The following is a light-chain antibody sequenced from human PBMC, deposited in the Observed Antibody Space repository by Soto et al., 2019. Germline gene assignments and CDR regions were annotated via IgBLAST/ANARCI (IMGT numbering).Light chain of an antibody. CDR1: QSVGND. CDR3: QKYNNWPRT. Sequence: EIVMTHAPATLSVSPGDRATLSCRASQSVGNDLAWYQQKPGQAPRLLIYDASTRATGIPARFSGSGSGTEFTLTISSLLSEDFAVYSCQKYNNWPRTFGGGTKVDIK. V-gene: IGKV3D-15*01. CDR2: DAS. J-gene: IGKJ4*01.